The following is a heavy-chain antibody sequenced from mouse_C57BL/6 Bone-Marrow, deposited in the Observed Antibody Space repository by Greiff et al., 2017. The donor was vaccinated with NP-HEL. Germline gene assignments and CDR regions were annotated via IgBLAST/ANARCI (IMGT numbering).Heavy chain of an antibody. CDR2: ISSGGSYT. V-gene: IGHV5-6*01. CDR1: GFTFSSYG. J-gene: IGHJ1*03. D-gene: IGHD1-1*01. CDR3: ARPFYYYGSSPYWYFDV. Sequence: EVKLVESGGDLVKPGGSLKLSCAASGFTFSSYGMSWVRQTPDKRLEWVATISSGGSYTYYPDSVKGRFTISRDNAKNTLYLQMSSLKSEDTAMYYCARPFYYYGSSPYWYFDVWGTGTTVTVSS.